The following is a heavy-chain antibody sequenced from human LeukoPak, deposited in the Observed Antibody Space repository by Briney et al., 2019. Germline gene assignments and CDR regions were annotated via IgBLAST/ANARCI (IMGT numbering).Heavy chain of an antibody. J-gene: IGHJ4*02. D-gene: IGHD2-15*01. V-gene: IGHV3-15*01. CDR3: TTVTHFYL. Sequence: GGSVKLSCATSGFTFSGSWLSWVRQVPGKGLEWIGRIKSDGATDSAAAVRGRFTISRDLSRATLYLEMNSLKTEDTAIYYCTTVTHFYLGGQGTLVTVSS. CDR2: IKSDGAT. CDR1: GFTFSGSW.